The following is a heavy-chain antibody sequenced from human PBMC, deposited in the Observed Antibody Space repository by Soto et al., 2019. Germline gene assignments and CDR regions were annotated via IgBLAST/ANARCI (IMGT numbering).Heavy chain of an antibody. CDR3: AKDSYKYSSSLRCRYCDY. Sequence: EVQLLESGGGLVQRGGSLRLSCAASGFPFSSYVMSWVRQAPGKGLEWVSGISGGGSNTLYADSVKGRFTISRDNSKNTLLLNMNRLGAEDSVVYYWAKDSYKYSSSLRCRYCDYWGQGIGVTVST. CDR1: GFPFSSYV. J-gene: IGHJ4*02. D-gene: IGHD4-4*01. V-gene: IGHV3-23*01. CDR2: ISGGGSNT.